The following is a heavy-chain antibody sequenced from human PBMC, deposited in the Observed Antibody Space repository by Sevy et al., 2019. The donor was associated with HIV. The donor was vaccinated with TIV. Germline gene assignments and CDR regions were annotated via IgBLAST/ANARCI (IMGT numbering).Heavy chain of an antibody. CDR1: GGSISSYY. D-gene: IGHD3-10*01. V-gene: IGHV4-59*01. J-gene: IGHJ6*03. Sequence: SETLSLTCTVSGGSISSYYWSWIRQPPGKGLEWIGYIYYSGSTNYNPSLKSRVTISVDTSKNQFSLKLSSVTAADTAVYYCAGGNYGSGSYYNGWSGYYYMDVWGKGTTVTVSS. CDR3: AGGNYGSGSYYNGWSGYYYMDV. CDR2: IYYSGST.